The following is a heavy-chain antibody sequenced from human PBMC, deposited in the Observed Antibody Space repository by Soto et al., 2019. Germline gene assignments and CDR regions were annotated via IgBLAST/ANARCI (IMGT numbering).Heavy chain of an antibody. V-gene: IGHV3-23*01. CDR3: AKGRNYDFWSGYYGHYYYYMDV. J-gene: IGHJ6*03. Sequence: GGSLRLSCAASGFTFSSYAMSWVRQAPGKGLEWVSAISGSGGSTYYADSVKGRFTISRDNSKNTLYLQMNSLRAEDTAVYYCAKGRNYDFWSGYYGHYYYYMDVWGKGTTVTVSS. CDR1: GFTFSSYA. D-gene: IGHD3-3*01. CDR2: ISGSGGST.